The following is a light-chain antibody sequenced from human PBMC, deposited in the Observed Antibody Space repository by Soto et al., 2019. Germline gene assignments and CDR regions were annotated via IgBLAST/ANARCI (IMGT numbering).Light chain of an antibody. V-gene: IGLV1-47*01. CDR3: VAWDDSLSGRV. J-gene: IGLJ3*02. CDR1: SSNVGNNS. CDR2: RNN. Sequence: QSVVTQPPSASGTPGQRVTISCSGSSSNVGNNSVYWYQQLPGTAPKLLIYRNNQRPSGVPDRFSGSKSGTSASLAISGLRSEDEADYYCVAWDDSLSGRVFGGGTKLTVL.